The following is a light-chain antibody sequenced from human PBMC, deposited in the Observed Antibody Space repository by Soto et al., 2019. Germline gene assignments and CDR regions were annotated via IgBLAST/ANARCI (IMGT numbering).Light chain of an antibody. J-gene: IGLJ1*01. CDR1: SSDVGSYNR. V-gene: IGLV2-18*02. CDR3: SSYTRSDTYV. Sequence: QSVLTQPPSVSGSPGQSVTISCTGTSSDVGSYNRVSWYQQPPGTAPKLMIYEVTNRPSGVPDRFSGSKSGNTASLTISGLQAEDEADYYCSSYTRSDTYVFGTGTKVTVL. CDR2: EVT.